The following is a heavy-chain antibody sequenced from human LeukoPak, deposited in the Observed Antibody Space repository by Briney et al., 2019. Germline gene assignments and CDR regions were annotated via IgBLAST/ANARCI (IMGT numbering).Heavy chain of an antibody. CDR2: ITGSGDGT. CDR3: VKGFVHPTYYFEY. Sequence: PGGSLRLSCAASGFTFSNYAMMWVRQAPGKRLEWVSSITGSGDGTYCADSVRGRFTISRDNSENTLYLQLNSLRAEDTAVYFCVKGFVHPTYYFEYWGQGTLVTVSS. J-gene: IGHJ4*02. CDR1: GFTFSNYA. D-gene: IGHD3-10*01. V-gene: IGHV3-23*01.